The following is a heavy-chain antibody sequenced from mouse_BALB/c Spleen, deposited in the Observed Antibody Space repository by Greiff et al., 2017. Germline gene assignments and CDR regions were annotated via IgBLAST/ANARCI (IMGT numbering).Heavy chain of an antibody. Sequence: VQLQQSAAELARPGASVKMSCKASGYTFTSYTMHWVKQRPGQGLEWIGYINPSSGYTEYNQKFKDKTTLTADKSSSTAYMQLSSLTSEDSAVYYCARCGNPYAMDYWGQGTSVTVSS. J-gene: IGHJ4*01. CDR3: ARCGNPYAMDY. CDR1: GYTFTSYT. D-gene: IGHD2-1*01. V-gene: IGHV1-4*02. CDR2: INPSSGYT.